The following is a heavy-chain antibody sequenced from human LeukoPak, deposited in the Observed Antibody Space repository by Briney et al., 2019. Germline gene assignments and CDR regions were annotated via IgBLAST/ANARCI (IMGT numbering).Heavy chain of an antibody. J-gene: IGHJ4*02. CDR2: IYYTGVT. V-gene: IGHV4-31*06. CDR3: SSGVTLGRF. D-gene: IGHD3-16*01. CDR1: GGSISSGTHY. Sequence: SETLSLTCTVSGGSISSGTHYYNWIRQHPGKGLEWIGYIYYTGVTSYNPSLKSRVTMSVDTSMSQVSLKLSSLAAADTAVYAASSGVTLGRFWGQGTLVTVSS.